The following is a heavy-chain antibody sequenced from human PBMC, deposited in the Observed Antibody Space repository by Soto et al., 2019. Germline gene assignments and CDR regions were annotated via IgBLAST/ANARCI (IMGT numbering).Heavy chain of an antibody. CDR1: GFTFTSSA. CDR2: IVVGSGNT. D-gene: IGHD5-18*01. Sequence: ASVKVSCKASGFTFTSSAMQWVRQARGQRLEWIGWIVVGSGNTNYAQKFQERVTITRDMSTSTAYMELSSLRSEDTAVYYCAAALSWIQLGYHYYGMDVWGQGTTVTVSS. V-gene: IGHV1-58*02. CDR3: AAALSWIQLGYHYYGMDV. J-gene: IGHJ6*02.